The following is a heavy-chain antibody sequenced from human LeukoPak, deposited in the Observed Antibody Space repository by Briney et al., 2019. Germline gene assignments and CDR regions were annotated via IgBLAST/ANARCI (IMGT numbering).Heavy chain of an antibody. CDR3: AKAIAAPVWYFDL. D-gene: IGHD6-13*01. CDR1: RFTFSSYA. Sequence: GGSLRLSCAASRFTFSSYAMSWVRQAPGKGLEWVSTISGRGDSTYYADSVKGRFTISRDNSKNTPYLQMNTLRAEDTAVYYCAKAIAAPVWYFDLWGRGTLVTVSS. J-gene: IGHJ2*01. V-gene: IGHV3-23*01. CDR2: ISGRGDST.